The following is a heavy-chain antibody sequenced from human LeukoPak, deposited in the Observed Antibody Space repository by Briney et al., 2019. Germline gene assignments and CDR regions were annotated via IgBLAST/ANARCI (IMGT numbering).Heavy chain of an antibody. CDR3: ARDDRLNYYYCGMDV. CDR2: IYYSGSA. D-gene: IGHD4/OR15-4a*01. J-gene: IGHJ6*02. CDR1: GGSISSYY. V-gene: IGHV4-59*01. Sequence: SSETLSLTCTVSGGSISSYYWSWIRQPPGKGLEWIGYIYYSGSANYNPSLKSRVTISVDTSKNQFSLKLSSVTAADTAVYYCARDDRLNYYYCGMDVWGQGTTVTVSS.